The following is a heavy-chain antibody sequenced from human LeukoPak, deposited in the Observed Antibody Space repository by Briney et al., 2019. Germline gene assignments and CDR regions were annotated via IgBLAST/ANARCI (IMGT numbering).Heavy chain of an antibody. J-gene: IGHJ4*02. D-gene: IGHD6-6*01. Sequence: GGSLRLSCAASGFTFSSYSMNWVRQAPGKGLEWVSSISSSSSYIYYADSVKGRFTISRDNAKNSLYLQMNSLRAEDAAVYYCARAFSPYSSSSDDYWGQGTLVTVSS. CDR1: GFTFSSYS. CDR3: ARAFSPYSSSSDDY. V-gene: IGHV3-21*01. CDR2: ISSSSSYI.